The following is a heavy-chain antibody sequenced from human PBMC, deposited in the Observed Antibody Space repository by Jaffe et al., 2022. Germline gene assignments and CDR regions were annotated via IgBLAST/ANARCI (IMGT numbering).Heavy chain of an antibody. V-gene: IGHV3-43D*04. D-gene: IGHD4-17*01. CDR1: GFTFDDYA. CDR3: AKDIRRRHGGKKGGGYFDY. Sequence: EVQLVESGGVVVQPGGSLRLSCAASGFTFDDYAMHWVRQAPGKGLEWVSLISWDGGSTYYADSVKGRFTISRDNSKNSLYLQMNSLRAEDTALYYCAKDIRRRHGGKKGGGYFDYWGQGTLVTVSS. CDR2: ISWDGGST. J-gene: IGHJ4*02.